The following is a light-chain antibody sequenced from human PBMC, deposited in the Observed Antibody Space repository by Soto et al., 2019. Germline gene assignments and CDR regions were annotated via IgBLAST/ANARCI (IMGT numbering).Light chain of an antibody. J-gene: IGLJ2*01. CDR2: SNT. V-gene: IGLV1-44*01. CDR3: AAWDDSLNGVV. CDR1: SSNTGSHT. Sequence: QAVVTQPPSASGTPGQTIAISCSGGSSNTGSHTVNWYQQLPGTAPRLLIYSNTQRPSGVPDRFSGSKAGTSASLAISGLQSEYEGDYYCAAWDDSLNGVVFGGGTKLTVL.